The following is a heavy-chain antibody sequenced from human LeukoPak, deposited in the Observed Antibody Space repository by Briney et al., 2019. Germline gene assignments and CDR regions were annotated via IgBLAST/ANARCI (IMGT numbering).Heavy chain of an antibody. D-gene: IGHD2-2*01. CDR3: ARVGYCSSTSCYLFDY. J-gene: IGHJ4*02. Sequence: SETLSLTCAVSGGSISSSNWWSWVRQPPGKGLECIGEIYHSGSTNYNPSLKSRVTISVDKSKNQFSLKLSSVTAADTAVYYCARVGYCSSTSCYLFDYWGQGTLVTVSS. CDR1: GGSISSSNW. V-gene: IGHV4-4*02. CDR2: IYHSGST.